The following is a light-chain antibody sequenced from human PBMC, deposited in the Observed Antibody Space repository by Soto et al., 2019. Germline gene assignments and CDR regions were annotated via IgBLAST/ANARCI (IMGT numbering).Light chain of an antibody. CDR2: DAS. V-gene: IGKV3-11*01. Sequence: EIVLTQSPATLSLSPGERATLSCRTSQRVSSYLAWYQQRPGQPPRLLIYDASYRAAGIPDRFSGSGSGTDFTLTITSLEPEDFAVYYCQQRSNWPRTFGGGTKVDIK. J-gene: IGKJ4*01. CDR3: QQRSNWPRT. CDR1: QRVSSY.